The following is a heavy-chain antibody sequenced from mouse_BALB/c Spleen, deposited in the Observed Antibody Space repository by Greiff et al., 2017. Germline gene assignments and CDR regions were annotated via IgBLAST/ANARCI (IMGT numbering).Heavy chain of an antibody. CDR3: ARWDDDFDY. V-gene: IGHV1S135*01. CDR2: IDPFNGGT. D-gene: IGHD4-1*01. J-gene: IGHJ2*01. Sequence: EVQLQQSGPELMKPGASVKISCKASGYSFTSYYMHWVKQSHGKSLEWIGYIDPFNGGTSYNQKFKGKATLTVDKSSSTAYMHLSSLTSEDSAVYYCARWDDDFDYWGQGTTLTVSS. CDR1: GYSFTSYY.